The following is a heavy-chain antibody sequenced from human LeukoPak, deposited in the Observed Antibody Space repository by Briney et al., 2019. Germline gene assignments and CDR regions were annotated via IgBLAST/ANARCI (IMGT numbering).Heavy chain of an antibody. CDR1: GFTFSSYA. D-gene: IGHD6-19*01. V-gene: IGHV3-23*01. CDR2: ISGSGGST. Sequence: PGGSLRLSCAASGFTFSSYAMSWVRQAPGKGLEWVSAISGSGGSTYYADSVKGRFTISRDNSRNTLYLQMNSLRAEDTAVYYCAKDLSVAGTTPCDYWGQGTLVTVSS. CDR3: AKDLSVAGTTPCDY. J-gene: IGHJ4*02.